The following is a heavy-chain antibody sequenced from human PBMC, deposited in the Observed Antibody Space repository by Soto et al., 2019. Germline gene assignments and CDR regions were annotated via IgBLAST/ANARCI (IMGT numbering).Heavy chain of an antibody. CDR1: GGSISSSNW. V-gene: IGHV4-4*02. J-gene: IGHJ4*02. CDR2: IYHSGST. CDR3: ARARDSSSWYPPYYFDY. Sequence: PSETLSLTCAVSGGSISSSNWWSWVRQPPGKGLEWIGEIYHSGSTNYNPSLKSRVTISVDKSKNQFSLKLSSVTAADTAVYYCARARDSSSWYPPYYFDYWGQGTMVTVYS. D-gene: IGHD6-13*01.